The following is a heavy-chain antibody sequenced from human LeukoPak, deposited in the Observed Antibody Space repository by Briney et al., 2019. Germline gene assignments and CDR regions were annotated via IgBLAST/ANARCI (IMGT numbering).Heavy chain of an antibody. D-gene: IGHD3-16*01. CDR2: IKNKDEGEKT. V-gene: IGHV3-15*07. CDR3: TTGIDYGGGY. CDR1: GFSLANVW. Sequence: GGSLRLSCAASGFSLANVWLHWIRQAPGKGLEWVGRIKNKDEGEKTDYAAPVKGRFTISRDDSKATLFLQMNSLKMEDTAIYYCTTGIDYGGGYWGQGTLVSVSS. J-gene: IGHJ4*02.